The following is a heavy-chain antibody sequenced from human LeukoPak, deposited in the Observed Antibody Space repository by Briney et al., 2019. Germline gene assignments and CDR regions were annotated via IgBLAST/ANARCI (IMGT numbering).Heavy chain of an antibody. CDR3: TTDTWYSAGH. J-gene: IGHJ4*02. CDR2: INPDGSST. Sequence: GESLRLSCAASGFTFSNYWMHWVRQAPGKGLVWVSRINPDGSSTDYADSVKGRFTISRDNAKNSLFLQMNSLRAEDTAIYYCTTDTWYSAGHWGQGTLVTVSS. D-gene: IGHD2-15*01. CDR1: GFTFSNYW. V-gene: IGHV3-74*01.